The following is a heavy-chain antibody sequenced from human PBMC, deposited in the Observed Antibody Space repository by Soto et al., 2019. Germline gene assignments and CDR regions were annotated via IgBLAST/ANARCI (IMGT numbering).Heavy chain of an antibody. V-gene: IGHV3-74*01. CDR1: GFTFSNYW. J-gene: IGHJ6*02. CDR2: INGDGGST. Sequence: GGSLRLSCAASGFTFSNYWMHWVRQAPGKGLVWVSRINGDGGSTTYADSVKGRFTISGDNAKNTLYLQMNNLRAEDTAVYYCAREGGNYFYGMDVWGQGTTVTVSS. CDR3: AREGGNYFYGMDV.